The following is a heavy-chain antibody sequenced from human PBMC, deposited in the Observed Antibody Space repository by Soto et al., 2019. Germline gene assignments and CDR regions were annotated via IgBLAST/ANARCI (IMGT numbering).Heavy chain of an antibody. Sequence: NPSETLSLTCTVSGGSISSYYWSWIRQPPGKGLEWIGYIYYSGSTNYNPSLKSRVTISVDTSKNQFSLKLSSVTAAGTAVYYCARDHYGSGSNYYGMDVWGQGTKVTVSS. V-gene: IGHV4-59*01. D-gene: IGHD3-10*01. CDR3: ARDHYGSGSNYYGMDV. J-gene: IGHJ6*02. CDR2: IYYSGST. CDR1: GGSISSYY.